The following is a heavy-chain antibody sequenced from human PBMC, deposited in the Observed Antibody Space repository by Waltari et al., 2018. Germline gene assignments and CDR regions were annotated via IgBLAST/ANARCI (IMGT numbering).Heavy chain of an antibody. CDR3: ARADTMLVAVMTAYYFDY. D-gene: IGHD3-22*01. J-gene: IGHJ4*02. CDR2: INPNSGTT. Sequence: QVQLVQSGAEVKKPGASVKVSCQTSGYTFGGNYMHCVRQAPGQGREWMGWINPNSGTTNFARKFQGRVAMTSDTSISTAYMELSRLSSDDTAVYYCARADTMLVAVMTAYYFDYWGQGTLVTVSS. CDR1: GYTFGGNY. V-gene: IGHV1-2*02.